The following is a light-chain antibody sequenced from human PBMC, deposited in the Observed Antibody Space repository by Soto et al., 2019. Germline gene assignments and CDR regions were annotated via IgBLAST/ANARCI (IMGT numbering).Light chain of an antibody. Sequence: IQMTQSPSSLSASVGDRVTITCRASQSISSYLNWYQQKPGKAPKLLIYTASSLQSRVPSRFSGSGSGTDFTLTISSLQPEDFATYYCLQDYNYPLTFGQGTKVDIK. CDR3: LQDYNYPLT. CDR1: QSISSY. V-gene: IGKV1-6*01. J-gene: IGKJ1*01. CDR2: TAS.